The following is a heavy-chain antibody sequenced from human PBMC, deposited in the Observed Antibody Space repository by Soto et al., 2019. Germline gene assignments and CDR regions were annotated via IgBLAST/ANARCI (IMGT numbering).Heavy chain of an antibody. Sequence: GGSLRLSCAASGFTFSSNGMHWVRQAPGKGLEWVAVISYDGSNKHYADSVKGRFTISRDNSKNTLYLQMNSLRAEDTAVYYCAKDRPSGSRPYYYGMDVWGQGTTVTVSS. CDR3: AKDRPSGSRPYYYGMDV. J-gene: IGHJ6*02. CDR1: GFTFSSNG. V-gene: IGHV3-30*18. CDR2: ISYDGSNK. D-gene: IGHD1-26*01.